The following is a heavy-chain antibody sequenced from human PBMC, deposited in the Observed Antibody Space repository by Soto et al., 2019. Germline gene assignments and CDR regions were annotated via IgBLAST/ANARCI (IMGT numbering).Heavy chain of an antibody. CDR1: GFTFSSFS. CDR2: ISSSSSTI. CDR3: ARDSGYSYGPFDY. D-gene: IGHD5-18*01. Sequence: GGSLRLSCAASGFTFSSFSMNWVRQAPGKGLEWVSYISSSSSTIYYADSVKGRSTIPRDNAKNSLYLQMNSLRAEDTAVYYCARDSGYSYGPFDYWGQGTLVTVSS. V-gene: IGHV3-48*01. J-gene: IGHJ4*02.